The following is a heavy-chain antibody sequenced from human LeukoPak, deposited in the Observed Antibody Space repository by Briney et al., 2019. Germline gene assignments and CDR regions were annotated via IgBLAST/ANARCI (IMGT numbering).Heavy chain of an antibody. CDR3: ARAPYYDNTGVYRPYYMDV. V-gene: IGHV3-23*01. J-gene: IGHJ6*03. CDR1: GFTFSSYA. D-gene: IGHD3-22*01. Sequence: PGGSLRLSCAASGFTFSSYAMSWVRQAPGKGLEWVSAISGSGGSTYYADSVKGRFTISRDNSKNTLYLRMGSLRPEDMAVYYCARAPYYDNTGVYRPYYMDVWGKGTTVTISS. CDR2: ISGSGGST.